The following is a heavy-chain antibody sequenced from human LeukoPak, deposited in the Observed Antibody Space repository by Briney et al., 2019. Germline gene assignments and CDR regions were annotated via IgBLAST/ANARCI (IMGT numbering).Heavy chain of an antibody. V-gene: IGHV3-66*01. D-gene: IGHD2-2*01. CDR1: GFTVRNKY. CDR2: VYSGAGT. J-gene: IGHJ4*02. Sequence: GGSLRLSCAASGFTVRNKYMTWVRQAPGKGLEWVSVVYSGAGTYYADSVRGRFTTSTDNSENILYLQMNSLRAEDTAVYYCARESRSSTSFNYYFDYWGQGTLVTVSS. CDR3: ARESRSSTSFNYYFDY.